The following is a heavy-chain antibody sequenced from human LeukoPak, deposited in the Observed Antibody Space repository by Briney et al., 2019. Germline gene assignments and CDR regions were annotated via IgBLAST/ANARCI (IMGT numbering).Heavy chain of an antibody. J-gene: IGHJ4*02. CDR3: AKGEHILTGLEL. Sequence: SGGSLRLSCAASGFTFSSYAMSWVRQAPGKGLEWVSAISGSGGSTYYADSVKGRFTISRDNSKNTLYLQMNSLRAEDTAVYYCAKGEHILTGLELWGQGTLVTVSS. V-gene: IGHV3-23*01. CDR1: GFTFSSYA. D-gene: IGHD3-9*01. CDR2: ISGSGGST.